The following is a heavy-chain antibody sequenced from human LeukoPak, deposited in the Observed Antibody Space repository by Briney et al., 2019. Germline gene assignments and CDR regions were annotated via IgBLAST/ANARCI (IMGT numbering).Heavy chain of an antibody. CDR3: AKDGRVTYYYDSSGYYSP. Sequence: GGSLRLSCAASGFTFSSYGMHWVRQAPGKGLEWVAVVWYDGSNKYYADSVKGRFTISRDNSKNTLYLQMNSLRAEDTAVYYCAKDGRVTYYYDSSGYYSPWGQGTLVTVSS. V-gene: IGHV3-33*06. CDR1: GFTFSSYG. CDR2: VWYDGSNK. J-gene: IGHJ5*02. D-gene: IGHD3-22*01.